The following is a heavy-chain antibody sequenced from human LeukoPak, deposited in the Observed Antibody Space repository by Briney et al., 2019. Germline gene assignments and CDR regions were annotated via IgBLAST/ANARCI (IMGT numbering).Heavy chain of an antibody. V-gene: IGHV3-11*01. CDR1: GLTFSDYY. Sequence: GRSLRLSCAASGLTFSDYYMSWIRQTPGKGLEWVSCISSSGGTIYYADSVKGRFTISRDNAKNSLYLQMNSLRAEDTAVYYCARDRDSNYRFDSWGQGTLVTVSS. J-gene: IGHJ4*02. CDR2: ISSSGGTI. D-gene: IGHD4-11*01. CDR3: ARDRDSNYRFDS.